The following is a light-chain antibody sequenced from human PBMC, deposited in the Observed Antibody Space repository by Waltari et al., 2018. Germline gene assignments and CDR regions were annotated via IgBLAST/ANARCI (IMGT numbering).Light chain of an antibody. CDR1: QDISSY. Sequence: DIQMTQSPSSLSASVGDRVTITCQASQDISSYLNWYQQKPGKAPRLLIYDASNLKTGVPSRFSGSGSRTDFTFTISSLQPEDIATYYCQQSDNFPFTFGPGTKVDIK. CDR3: QQSDNFPFT. V-gene: IGKV1-33*01. CDR2: DAS. J-gene: IGKJ3*01.